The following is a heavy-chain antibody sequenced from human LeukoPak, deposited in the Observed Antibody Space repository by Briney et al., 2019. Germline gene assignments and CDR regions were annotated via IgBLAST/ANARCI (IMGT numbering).Heavy chain of an antibody. CDR3: ARDRGYWFDP. Sequence: SETLSLTCTVSGYSISSGYYWGWIRQPPGKGLEWIGSIYHSGSTYYNPSLKSRVTISVDTSKNQFSLKLSSVTAADTAVSYCARDRGYWFDPWGQGTLVTVSS. CDR2: IYHSGST. V-gene: IGHV4-38-2*02. J-gene: IGHJ5*02. D-gene: IGHD3-10*01. CDR1: GYSISSGYY.